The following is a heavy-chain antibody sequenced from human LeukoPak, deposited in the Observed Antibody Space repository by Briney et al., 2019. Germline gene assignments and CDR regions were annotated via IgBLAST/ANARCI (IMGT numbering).Heavy chain of an antibody. V-gene: IGHV3-48*04. Sequence: GGSLRLSCAASGFTFSSYSMNWVRQAPGKGLEWVSYISSSGSTIYYADSVKGRFTISRDSAKNSLYLQMNSLRAEDTAVYYCARVGGAAAGDNYYYGMDVWGQGTTVTVSS. J-gene: IGHJ6*02. CDR3: ARVGGAAAGDNYYYGMDV. D-gene: IGHD6-13*01. CDR1: GFTFSSYS. CDR2: ISSSGSTI.